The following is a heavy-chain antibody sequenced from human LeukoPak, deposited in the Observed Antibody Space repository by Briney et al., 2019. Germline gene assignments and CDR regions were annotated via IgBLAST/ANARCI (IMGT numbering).Heavy chain of an antibody. J-gene: IGHJ6*02. CDR1: GFTFSSYS. CDR3: ARVDCSSTSCYRTGYYYGMDV. Sequence: GGSLRLSCAASGFTFSSYSMNWVRQAPGKGLEWVSSISSSSSYIYYADSVKGRFTISRGNAKNSLYLQMNSLRAEDTAVYYCARVDCSSTSCYRTGYYYGMDVWGQGTTVTVSS. V-gene: IGHV3-21*01. D-gene: IGHD2-2*01. CDR2: ISSSSSYI.